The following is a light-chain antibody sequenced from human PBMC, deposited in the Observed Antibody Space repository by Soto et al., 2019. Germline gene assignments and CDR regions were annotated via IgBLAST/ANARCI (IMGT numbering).Light chain of an antibody. CDR3: QQYGSSPPIT. CDR1: QSLNSSY. J-gene: IGKJ5*01. Sequence: VLTQSPCTLSLSLGERATLSCRASQSLNSSYLAWYQQKPGQAPRLLIYDASSRATGIPDRFSGSGSGTDFTLTISRLEPEDSAVYYCQQYGSSPPITFGQGTRLAIK. V-gene: IGKV3-20*01. CDR2: DAS.